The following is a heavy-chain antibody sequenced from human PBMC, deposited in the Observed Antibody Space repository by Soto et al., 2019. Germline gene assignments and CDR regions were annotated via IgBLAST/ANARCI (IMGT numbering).Heavy chain of an antibody. CDR1: GGTFSNYT. D-gene: IGHD4-17*01. CDR3: ARVAEMGTVTEGFYYYVDV. V-gene: IGHV1-69*02. J-gene: IGHJ6*03. Sequence: QVQLVQSGAEVKKPGSSVKVSCKASGGTFSNYTISWVRQAPGQGLEWMGRIIPILNIANYAQKFQGRVTIAADKSTTTASMELSSLRTEHSAVYYCARVAEMGTVTEGFYYYVDVWGKGTTVTVSS. CDR2: IIPILNIA.